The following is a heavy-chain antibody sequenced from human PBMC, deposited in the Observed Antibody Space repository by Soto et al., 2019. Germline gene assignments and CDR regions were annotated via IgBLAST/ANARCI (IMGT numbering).Heavy chain of an antibody. D-gene: IGHD3-9*01. CDR3: AKDPSTGPPDW. J-gene: IGHJ4*02. V-gene: IGHV3-23*01. CDR1: GFMFSSYV. Sequence: HPGGSLRLSCAAAGFMFSSYVMSWVRQAPGKGLQWVATIHPSGGSTHYAESVRGRFTISRDNSRDTLYLQMNSLRAEDTAVYYCAKDPSTGPPDWWGQGAMVTV. CDR2: IHPSGGST.